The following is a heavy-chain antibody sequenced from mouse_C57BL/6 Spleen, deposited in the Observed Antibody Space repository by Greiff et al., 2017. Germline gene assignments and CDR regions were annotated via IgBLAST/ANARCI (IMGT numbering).Heavy chain of an antibody. J-gene: IGHJ1*03. CDR2: ISYDGSN. V-gene: IGHV3-6*01. D-gene: IGHD1-1*01. CDR1: GYSITSGYY. Sequence: VQLQQSGPGLVKPSPSLSLTCSVTGYSITSGYYWYWIRLFPGNKLEWMSFISYDGSNNYNPSFKNRSSITRDTSKNQFFLKLNSVTTEDTATYDCARDIGYGSSYVSDWYFDVWGTGTTVTVSS. CDR3: ARDIGYGSSYVSDWYFDV.